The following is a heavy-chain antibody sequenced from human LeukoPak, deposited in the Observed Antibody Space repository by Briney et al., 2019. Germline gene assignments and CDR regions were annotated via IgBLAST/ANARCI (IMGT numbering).Heavy chain of an antibody. CDR1: GFTFSSYG. Sequence: GGSLRLSCAASGFTFSSYGMHWVRQAPGKGLEWVAFIRYDGSNKYYADSVKGRFTISRDNSKNTLYLQMNSLRAEDTAVYYCAGQTARAFPSYYYYYMDVWGKGTTVTVSS. CDR3: AGQTARAFPSYYYYYMDV. J-gene: IGHJ6*03. V-gene: IGHV3-30*02. D-gene: IGHD6-6*01. CDR2: IRYDGSNK.